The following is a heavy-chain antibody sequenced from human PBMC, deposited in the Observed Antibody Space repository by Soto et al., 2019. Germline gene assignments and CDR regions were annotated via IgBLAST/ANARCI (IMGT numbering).Heavy chain of an antibody. J-gene: IGHJ5*02. CDR2: VNHSGEA. CDR1: GGSFRNYY. CDR3: TREERFPRPWFDP. Sequence: SETLSLTCGVYGGSFRNYYWIWVRQPPGKGLEWIGEVNHSGEATYNPSLQSRITISLDTSNNQFSLKMTSVTAADTAMYFCTREERFPRPWFDPWGQGTQVTVSS. V-gene: IGHV4-34*01. D-gene: IGHD1-26*01.